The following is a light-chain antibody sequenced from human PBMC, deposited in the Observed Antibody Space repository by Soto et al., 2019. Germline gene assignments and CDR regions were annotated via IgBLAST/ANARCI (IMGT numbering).Light chain of an antibody. J-gene: IGKJ1*01. CDR1: QSISSW. Sequence: DIQMTQSPSTLSASLGDRVTITCRASQSISSWLAWYQQKPGKAPKLLIRKASTLESGVPSRFSGSASGTEFTLTISSLQPDDFATYCCQQYNSYRTFGQGTKVEI. V-gene: IGKV1-5*03. CDR3: QQYNSYRT. CDR2: KAS.